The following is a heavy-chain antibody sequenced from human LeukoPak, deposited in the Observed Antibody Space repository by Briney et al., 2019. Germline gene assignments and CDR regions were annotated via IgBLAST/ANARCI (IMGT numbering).Heavy chain of an antibody. Sequence: GASVKVSCKASGGIFSDYALNWVRQAPGQGLKWMRVFIPVLGTAKSTQNFQDRVSITADISTHTVYMELGSLKSEDTAVYFCAGIRVFGVVLHQEPVWGKGTTVTVSS. V-gene: IGHV1-69*10. J-gene: IGHJ6*04. CDR2: FIPVLGTA. D-gene: IGHD3-3*02. CDR1: GGIFSDYA. CDR3: AGIRVFGVVLHQEPV.